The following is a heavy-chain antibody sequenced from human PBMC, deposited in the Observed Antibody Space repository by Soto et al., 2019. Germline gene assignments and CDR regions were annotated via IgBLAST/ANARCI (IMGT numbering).Heavy chain of an antibody. Sequence: EVQLLESGGGLVQPGGSLRLSCAASGFTFNTYAMSWVRQAPGKGLEWVSIISTSGGSTFYADSVKGRFTISRDNSKNARYLQMNSRRAEDTAVYYCAKDLWFGESAPKDFGYWGQGILVTVSS. CDR3: AKDLWFGESAPKDFGY. CDR2: ISTSGGST. D-gene: IGHD3-10*01. CDR1: GFTFNTYA. J-gene: IGHJ4*02. V-gene: IGHV3-23*01.